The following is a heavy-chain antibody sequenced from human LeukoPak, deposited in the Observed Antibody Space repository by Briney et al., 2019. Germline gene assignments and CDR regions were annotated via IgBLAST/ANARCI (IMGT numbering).Heavy chain of an antibody. V-gene: IGHV4-30-2*01. Sequence: SETLSLTCTVSGASISSGGYSWSWIRQPPGKGLEWIGYIYHSGSTYYNPSLKSRVTISVDRSKNQFSLKLSSVTAADTAVYYCARITMVRGVIAEFDYWGQGTLVTVSS. CDR1: GASISSGGYS. CDR2: IYHSGST. J-gene: IGHJ4*02. D-gene: IGHD3-10*01. CDR3: ARITMVRGVIAEFDY.